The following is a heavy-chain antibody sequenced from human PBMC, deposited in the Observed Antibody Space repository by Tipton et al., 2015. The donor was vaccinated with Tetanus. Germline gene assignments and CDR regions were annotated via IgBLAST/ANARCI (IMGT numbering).Heavy chain of an antibody. CDR2: IYYSGST. J-gene: IGHJ3*02. Sequence: TLSLTCTVSGGSISSSSYYWGWIRQPPGKGLEWIGYIYYSGSTYYNPSLKSRVTISVDTSKNQFSLKLSSVTAADTAVYYCAREPLSSGDYEWSDAFDIWGQGTTVTVSS. CDR3: AREPLSSGDYEWSDAFDI. D-gene: IGHD4-17*01. CDR1: GGSISSSSYY. V-gene: IGHV4-31*03.